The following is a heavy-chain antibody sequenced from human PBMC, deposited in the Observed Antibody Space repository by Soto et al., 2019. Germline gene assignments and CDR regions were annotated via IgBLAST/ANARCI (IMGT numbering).Heavy chain of an antibody. CDR3: ARGVDSWSGYLF. J-gene: IGHJ4*02. D-gene: IGHD3-3*01. CDR2: IHHSGRT. CDR1: GLSFDWYY. Sequence: ETLSLTCALYGLSFDWYYLSLVRQSPGKGLEWIGEIHHSGRTKYNPSLKSRVSLSVDTSTKHFSLRLTSVTAADRGVYYCARGVDSWSGYLFWGQGTPVNVSS. V-gene: IGHV4-34*01.